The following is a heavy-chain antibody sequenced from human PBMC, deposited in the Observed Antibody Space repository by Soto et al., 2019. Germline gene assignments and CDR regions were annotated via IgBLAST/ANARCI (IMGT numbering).Heavy chain of an antibody. V-gene: IGHV4-34*01. CDR3: ARGHRRNFDY. Sequence: SETLSLTCAVYGGSFSGYYWSWIRQPPGKGLEWIGEINHSGSTNYNPSLKSRVTISVDTSKNQFSLKLSSVTAADTAVYYCARGHRRNFDYWGQGTLVTVST. J-gene: IGHJ4*02. CDR2: INHSGST. CDR1: GGSFSGYY.